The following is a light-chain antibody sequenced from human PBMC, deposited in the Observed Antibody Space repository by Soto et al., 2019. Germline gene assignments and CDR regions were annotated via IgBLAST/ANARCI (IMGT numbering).Light chain of an antibody. V-gene: IGKV1-6*02. CDR3: LQDYNYPPT. CDR1: QAIRND. CDR2: AAS. J-gene: IGKJ5*01. Sequence: AIQMTQSPSSQSASVGDRVTITCRASQAIRNDLGWYQQKPGKAPKLLIYAASSLQSGVPSRFSGSGSGTDFTLTISRPQAEDFATYYCLQDYNYPPTFGQGTRLEIK.